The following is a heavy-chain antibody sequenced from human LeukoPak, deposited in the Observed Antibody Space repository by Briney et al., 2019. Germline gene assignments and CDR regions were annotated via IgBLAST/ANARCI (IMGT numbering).Heavy chain of an antibody. CDR2: ISSSGTTI. CDR1: GFTFSSFE. D-gene: IGHD3-10*01. V-gene: IGHV3-48*03. CDR3: AKGSGSYSRYYYYYMDV. J-gene: IGHJ6*03. Sequence: PGGSLRLSCAASGFTFSSFEMNWVRQAPGKGLEWVSHISSSGTTIYDADSVKGRFTISRDNAKNSLYLQMNGLRVEDTAVYYCAKGSGSYSRYYYYYMDVWGKGTTVTVSS.